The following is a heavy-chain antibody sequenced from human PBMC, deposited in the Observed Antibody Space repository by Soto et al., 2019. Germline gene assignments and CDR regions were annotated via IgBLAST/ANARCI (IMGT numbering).Heavy chain of an antibody. CDR3: AKERDIVVVVAPLDY. J-gene: IGHJ4*02. Sequence: GGSLRLSCAASGFPFSSYGMHWVRQAPGKGLEWVAVISYDGSNKYYADSVKGRFTISRDNSKNTLYLQMNSLRAEDTAVYYCAKERDIVVVVAPLDYWGQGTLVTVSS. V-gene: IGHV3-30*18. D-gene: IGHD2-15*01. CDR2: ISYDGSNK. CDR1: GFPFSSYG.